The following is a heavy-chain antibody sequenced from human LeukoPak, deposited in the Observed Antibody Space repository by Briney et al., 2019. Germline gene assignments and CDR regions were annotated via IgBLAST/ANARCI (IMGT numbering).Heavy chain of an antibody. Sequence: SETLSLTCTVSGGSMNTYFWSWIRRPPGKGLEWIGYIYYSGSTNYNPSLKSRVTISVDTSKNQFSLKLSSVTAADTAVYYCAREVAVAETPYYFDYWGQGTLVTVSS. J-gene: IGHJ4*02. CDR3: AREVAVAETPYYFDY. CDR1: GGSMNTYF. V-gene: IGHV4-59*01. CDR2: IYYSGST. D-gene: IGHD6-19*01.